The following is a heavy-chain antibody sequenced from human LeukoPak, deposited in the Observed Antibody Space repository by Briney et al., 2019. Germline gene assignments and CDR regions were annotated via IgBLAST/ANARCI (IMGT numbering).Heavy chain of an antibody. D-gene: IGHD2-21*02. Sequence: GGSLRLSCAASGFTFDDYGMSWVRQAPGKWLEWVSGINWNGGSTGYADSVKGRFTISRDNAKNSLYLQMNSLRAEDTTVYYCVGHSAYCGGDCLGTMDVWGKGTTVTISS. CDR2: INWNGGST. CDR1: GFTFDDYG. J-gene: IGHJ6*04. CDR3: VGHSAYCGGDCLGTMDV. V-gene: IGHV3-20*04.